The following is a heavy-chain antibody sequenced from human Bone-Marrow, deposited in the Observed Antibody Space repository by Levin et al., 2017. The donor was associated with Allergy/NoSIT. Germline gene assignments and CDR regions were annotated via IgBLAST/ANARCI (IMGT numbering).Heavy chain of an antibody. CDR1: GYTFTSYA. D-gene: IGHD3-22*01. V-gene: IGHV1-18*01. J-gene: IGHJ4*02. CDR2: ISAYNGNT. Sequence: GESLKISCKASGYTFTSYAISWVRQAPGQGLEWMGWISAYNGNTNYAQKFQGRVTMTTDTSTNTAYMELRSLRSDDTVVYYCARDPAYYDSSAEWEYRYWGQGTLVTVSA. CDR3: ARDPAYYDSSAEWEYRY.